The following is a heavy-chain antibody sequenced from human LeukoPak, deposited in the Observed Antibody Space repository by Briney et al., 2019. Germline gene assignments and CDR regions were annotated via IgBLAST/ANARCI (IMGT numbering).Heavy chain of an antibody. D-gene: IGHD2-2*01. CDR1: GFTFSSYG. CDR3: AKDLSDIVVVPAAIHYYYGMDV. V-gene: IGHV3-30*18. J-gene: IGHJ6*02. CDR2: ISYDGSNK. Sequence: GGSLRLSCAASGFTFSSYGMHWVCQAPGKGLEWVAVISYDGSNKYYADSVKGRFTISRDNSKNTLYLQMNSLRAEDTAVYYCAKDLSDIVVVPAAIHYYYGMDVWGQGTTVTVSS.